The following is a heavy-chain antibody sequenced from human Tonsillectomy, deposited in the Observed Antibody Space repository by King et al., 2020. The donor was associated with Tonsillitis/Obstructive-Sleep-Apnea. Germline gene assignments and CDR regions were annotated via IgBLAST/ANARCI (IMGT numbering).Heavy chain of an antibody. CDR2: ILRSGGII. D-gene: IGHD3-10*01. V-gene: IGHV3-48*03. J-gene: IGHJ3*01. CDR1: GFTFSNYE. CDR3: ARDSGYYYGSGSYAFDL. Sequence: VQLVESGGGLVQPGGSLRLSCAASGFTFSNYEMNWVRQAPGKGLEWISYILRSGGIIFYADSVRGRFTISRDNANNSLYLQMNSLRAEDTAVYYCARDSGYYYGSGSYAFDLWGQGTMVTVSS.